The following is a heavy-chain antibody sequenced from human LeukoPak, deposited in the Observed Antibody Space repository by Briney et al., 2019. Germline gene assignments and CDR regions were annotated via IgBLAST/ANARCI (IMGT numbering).Heavy chain of an antibody. D-gene: IGHD1-26*01. CDR3: ARDIGIVGAPGDY. CDR1: GYTFTSYY. CDR2: INPSGGST. J-gene: IGHJ4*02. V-gene: IGHV1-46*01. Sequence: ASVKVSCKASGYTFTSYYIHWVRQAPGQGLEWMGIINPSGGSTSYAQKFQGRVTMTRDTSTSTVYMELISLRSEDTAVYYCARDIGIVGAPGDYWGQGTLVTVSS.